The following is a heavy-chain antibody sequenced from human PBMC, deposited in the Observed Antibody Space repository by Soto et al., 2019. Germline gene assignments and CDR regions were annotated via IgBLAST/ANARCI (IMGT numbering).Heavy chain of an antibody. CDR1: GGSISSYY. D-gene: IGHD3-16*01. CDR2: IYYSGST. J-gene: IGHJ4*02. CDR3: ARAWGLYFDY. V-gene: IGHV4-59*01. Sequence: SETLSLTCTVSGGSISSYYWIWIRQPPGKGLEWIGYIYYSGSTNYNPSLKSRVTISVDTSKNQFSLKLSSVTAADTAVYYCARAWGLYFDYWGQGTLVTVSS.